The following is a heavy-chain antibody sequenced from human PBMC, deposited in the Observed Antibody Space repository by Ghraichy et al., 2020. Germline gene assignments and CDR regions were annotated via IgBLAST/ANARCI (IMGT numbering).Heavy chain of an antibody. J-gene: IGHJ4*02. D-gene: IGHD2/OR15-2a*01. CDR3: AKVAIYAIDF. Sequence: LSLTCEASGFTFSSYSMIWVRQAPGRGLEWVSLISSTSRYIYYADSVKGRFTISRDNAKNSIYLQMNSLRADDTAVYFCAKVAIYAIDFWGQGTLVTVSS. CDR2: ISSTSRYI. V-gene: IGHV3-21*01. CDR1: GFTFSSYS.